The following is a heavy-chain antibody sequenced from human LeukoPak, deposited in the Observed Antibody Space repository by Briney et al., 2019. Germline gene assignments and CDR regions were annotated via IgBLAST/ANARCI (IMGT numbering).Heavy chain of an antibody. CDR1: GYSFTGYY. CDR3: ARGGSYLSAFDI. CDR2: INPNSGDT. Sequence: ASVKVSCKASGYSFTGYYMHWVRQAPGQGLECMGWINPNSGDTKYARKFQGRVTMTRDTSISTAYMELTRLRSDDTAVYYCARGGSYLSAFDIWGQGTMVTVSS. J-gene: IGHJ3*02. V-gene: IGHV1-2*02. D-gene: IGHD1-1*01.